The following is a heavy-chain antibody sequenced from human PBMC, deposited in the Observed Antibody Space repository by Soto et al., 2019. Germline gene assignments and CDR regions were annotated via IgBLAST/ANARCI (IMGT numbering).Heavy chain of an antibody. J-gene: IGHJ4*02. V-gene: IGHV3-66*01. CDR3: ASLSNSFRHIDY. CDR2: IYGGGST. Sequence: GGSLRLSCAASGFTVSSSYMNWVRQAPGKGLEWVSVIYGGGSTYYADSVKGRFTISRDNSKNMLYLQVNSLRAEDTAVYYCASLSNSFRHIDYWGQGTLVTVSS. D-gene: IGHD1-26*01. CDR1: GFTVSSSY.